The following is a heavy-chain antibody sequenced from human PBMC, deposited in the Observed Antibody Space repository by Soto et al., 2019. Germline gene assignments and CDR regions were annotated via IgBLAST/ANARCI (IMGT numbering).Heavy chain of an antibody. CDR3: AKAIFDDSRGYYYFDY. J-gene: IGHJ4*02. Sequence: GGSLRLSCAASGFTFSSYGMHWVRQAPGKGLEWVAVISYDGSNKYYADSVKGRLTISRDNSKNTLSLQMNSLRAEDTAVYYCAKAIFDDSRGYYYFDYWGQGTMVTVSS. D-gene: IGHD3-22*01. V-gene: IGHV3-30*18. CDR2: ISYDGSNK. CDR1: GFTFSSYG.